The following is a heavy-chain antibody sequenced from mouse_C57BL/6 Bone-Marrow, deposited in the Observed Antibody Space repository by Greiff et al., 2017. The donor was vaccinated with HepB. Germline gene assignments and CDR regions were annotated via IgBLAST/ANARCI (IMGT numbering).Heavy chain of an antibody. D-gene: IGHD1-1*01. V-gene: IGHV1-54*01. J-gene: IGHJ2*01. CDR3: ARSATVVATPFDY. Sequence: QVQLQQSGAELVRPGTSVKVSCKASGYAFTNYLIEWVKQRPGQGLEWIGVINPGSGGTNYNEKFKGKATLTADKSSSTAYMQLSSLTSEDSAVYFCARSATVVATPFDYWGRGTTLTVSS. CDR2: INPGSGGT. CDR1: GYAFTNYL.